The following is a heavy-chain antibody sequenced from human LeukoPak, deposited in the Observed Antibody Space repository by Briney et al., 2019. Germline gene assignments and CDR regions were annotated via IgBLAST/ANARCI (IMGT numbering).Heavy chain of an antibody. CDR2: INPNSGGT. CDR1: GYTSTGYY. CDR3: ARDVITMVRGVIISWFDP. Sequence: ASVKVSCKASGYTSTGYYMHWVRQAPGQGLEWMGWINPNSGGTNYAQKFQGRVTMTRDTSISTAYMELSRLRSDDTAVYYCARDVITMVRGVIISWFDPWGQGTLVTVSS. V-gene: IGHV1-2*02. D-gene: IGHD3-10*01. J-gene: IGHJ5*02.